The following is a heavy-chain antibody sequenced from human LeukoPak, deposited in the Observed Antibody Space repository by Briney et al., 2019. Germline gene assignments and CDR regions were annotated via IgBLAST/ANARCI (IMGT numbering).Heavy chain of an antibody. D-gene: IGHD6-13*01. J-gene: IGHJ4*02. Sequence: PSQTLSLTCTVSGGSISSGGYYWSWIRQPPGKGLEWIGYVYHSGSTYYNPSLKSRVTISVDRSKNQFSLKLSSATAADTAVYYCARGDSSAAGTHFDYWGQGTLVTVSS. CDR3: ARGDSSAAGTHFDY. V-gene: IGHV4-30-2*01. CDR2: VYHSGST. CDR1: GGSISSGGYY.